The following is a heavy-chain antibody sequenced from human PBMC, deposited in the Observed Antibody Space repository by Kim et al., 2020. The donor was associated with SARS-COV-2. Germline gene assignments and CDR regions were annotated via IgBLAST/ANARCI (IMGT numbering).Heavy chain of an antibody. J-gene: IGHJ4*02. CDR3: ARVGNDILTGYYHPIDY. Sequence: SETLSLTCTVSGGSVSSGSYYWSWIRQPPGKGLEWIGYIYYSGSTNYNPSLKSRVTISVDTSKNQFSLKLSSVTAADTAVYYCARVGNDILTGYYHPIDYWGQGTLVTVSS. D-gene: IGHD3-9*01. CDR1: GGSVSSGSYY. CDR2: IYYSGST. V-gene: IGHV4-61*01.